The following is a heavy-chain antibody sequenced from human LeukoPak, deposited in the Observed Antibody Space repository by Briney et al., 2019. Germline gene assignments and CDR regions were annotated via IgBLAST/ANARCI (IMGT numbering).Heavy chain of an antibody. J-gene: IGHJ6*02. CDR2: SNTNSGGT. CDR1: GYTFTGYY. V-gene: IGHV1-2*02. CDR3: ARVDRSPWFGEVGGTNYYYYGMDV. D-gene: IGHD3-10*01. Sequence: ASVEVSCKASGYTFTGYYMHWVRQAPGQGLEWMGWSNTNSGGTNYAQKFQGRVTMTRDTSISTAYMELSRLRSDDTAVYYCARVDRSPWFGEVGGTNYYYYGMDVWGQGTTVTVSS.